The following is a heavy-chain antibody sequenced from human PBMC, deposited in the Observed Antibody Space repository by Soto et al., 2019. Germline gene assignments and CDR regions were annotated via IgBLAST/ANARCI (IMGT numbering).Heavy chain of an antibody. CDR1: GFTFSSYG. CDR2: ISYDGTDK. CDR3: VKERYAQLWLEDYGMDV. J-gene: IGHJ6*02. Sequence: QVQLVESGGGVVQPGRSLRLSCAAAGFTFSSYGIHWVRQAPGKGLEWVALISYDGTDKYYADYVKGRFTISRDNSKNKLYLQMSSLGPEDTAVYYCVKERYAQLWLEDYGMDVWGQGTTVTV. D-gene: IGHD5-18*01. V-gene: IGHV3-30*18.